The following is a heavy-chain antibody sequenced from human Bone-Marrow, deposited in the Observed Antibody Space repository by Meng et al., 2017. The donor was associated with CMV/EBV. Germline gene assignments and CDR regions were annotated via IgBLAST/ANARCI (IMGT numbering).Heavy chain of an antibody. D-gene: IGHD2-21*01. V-gene: IGHV1-2*02. CDR3: ARDPAYCGGDCGY. CDR1: GYTFTGYY. Sequence: VQLVQSGGEVEKPGASVKVSCKASGYTFTGYYMHWVRQAPGQGLEWMGWINPNSGGTNYAQKFQGRVTMTRDTSISTAYMELSRLRSDDTAVYYCARDPAYCGGDCGYWGQGTLVTVSS. CDR2: INPNSGGT. J-gene: IGHJ4*02.